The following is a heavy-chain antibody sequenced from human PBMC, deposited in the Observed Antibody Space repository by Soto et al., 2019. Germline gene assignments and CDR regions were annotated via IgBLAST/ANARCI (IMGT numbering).Heavy chain of an antibody. V-gene: IGHV3-15*07. CDR3: TTDPLDYYYYGMDV. Sequence: EVQLVESGGGLVKPGGSLRLSCAASGFAFSNAWMNWVRQAPGKGLEWVGRIKSKTDGGTTDYAAPVKGSFTISRDDSKNTLYLQMNSLKTEDTAVYYCTTDPLDYYYYGMDVWGQGTTVTVSS. CDR2: IKSKTDGGTT. CDR1: GFAFSNAW. J-gene: IGHJ6*02.